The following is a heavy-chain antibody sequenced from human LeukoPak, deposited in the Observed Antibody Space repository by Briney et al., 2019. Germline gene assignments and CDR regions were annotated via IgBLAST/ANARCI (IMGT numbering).Heavy chain of an antibody. Sequence: GESLKTSCRGSGYSFTSYWIGWVRQMPGKGLGWMGIIYPGDSDTRYSPSFQGQVSISADKSISTAYLQWSTLKASDAAMYYCARVRPQDGFDIWGQGTMVTVSS. CDR1: GYSFTSYW. V-gene: IGHV5-51*01. CDR3: ARVRPQDGFDI. J-gene: IGHJ3*02. CDR2: IYPGDSDT.